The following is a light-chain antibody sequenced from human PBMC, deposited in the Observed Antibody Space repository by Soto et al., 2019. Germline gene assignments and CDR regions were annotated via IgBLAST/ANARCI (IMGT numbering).Light chain of an antibody. J-gene: IGKJ1*01. Sequence: EIVLTQSPGTLSLSPGERATLSCRASQSVSYYLAWYQQKPGQAPRLLIYGASNRATGIPDRFSGSGSGTDFTLTISCLQSEDFATYYCQQYYSYPGTFGQGTKVDIK. CDR1: QSVSYY. CDR3: QQYYSYPGT. CDR2: GAS. V-gene: IGKV3D-15*01.